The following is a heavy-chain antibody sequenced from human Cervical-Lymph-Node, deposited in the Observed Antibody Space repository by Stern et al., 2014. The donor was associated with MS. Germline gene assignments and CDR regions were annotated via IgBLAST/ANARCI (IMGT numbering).Heavy chain of an antibody. D-gene: IGHD4-11*01. V-gene: IGHV4-39*01. CDR3: ARVTGMTTDTFRRGLDL. CDR2: VYYRGTT. Sequence: QLQLQESGPRLARPSETLSLICTVYGGSISSPDYYWAWVRQPPGKGLEWIGSVYYRGTTYYRPSLESRVTISVDTSKNQFPLKLTSVTAADTAVYFCARVTGMTTDTFRRGLDLWGQGTRVTVSS. CDR1: GGSISSPDYY. J-gene: IGHJ5*02.